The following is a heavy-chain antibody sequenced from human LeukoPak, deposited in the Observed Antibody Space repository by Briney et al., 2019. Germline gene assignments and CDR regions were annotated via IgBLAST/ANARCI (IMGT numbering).Heavy chain of an antibody. CDR3: ARGWQGDSNSPFYYYYYMDV. CDR2: MNPNSGNT. V-gene: IGHV1-8*01. J-gene: IGHJ6*03. D-gene: IGHD6-13*01. CDR1: GYTFTSYD. Sequence: ASVKVSCKASGYTFTSYDINWVRQATGQGLEWMGWMNPNSGNTGYAQKFQGRVTMTRNTSISTAYMELSSLRSEDTAVYYCARGWQGDSNSPFYYYYYMDVWGKGTTVTVSS.